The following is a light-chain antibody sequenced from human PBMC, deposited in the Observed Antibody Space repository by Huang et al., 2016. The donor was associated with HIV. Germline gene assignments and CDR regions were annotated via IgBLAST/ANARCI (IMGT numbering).Light chain of an antibody. CDR3: QQYDNVPYT. V-gene: IGKV1-33*01. Sequence: DIQMTQSPSSLSASVGDRVTITCQASQDISNYLNWYQKKPGKAPKVLMHDASNLETGVPSRFSGSGSGTDFSFTISSLQPEDIATYYCQQYDNVPYTFGQGTKLEIK. CDR1: QDISNY. CDR2: DAS. J-gene: IGKJ2*01.